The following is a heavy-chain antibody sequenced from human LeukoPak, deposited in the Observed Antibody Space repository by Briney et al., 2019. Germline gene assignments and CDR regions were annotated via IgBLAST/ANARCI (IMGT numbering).Heavy chain of an antibody. CDR2: INTDGSVT. V-gene: IGHV3-74*01. Sequence: GSLRLSCAASGFTYSSSWMHWVRQAPGKGLVWVSRINTDGSVTNYADSVKGRFTISRDNAKNSLYLQMNSLRAEDTAVYYCASTPNYYYGSGSYVGAFDIWGQGTMVTVSS. D-gene: IGHD3-10*01. CDR1: GFTYSSSW. CDR3: ASTPNYYYGSGSYVGAFDI. J-gene: IGHJ3*02.